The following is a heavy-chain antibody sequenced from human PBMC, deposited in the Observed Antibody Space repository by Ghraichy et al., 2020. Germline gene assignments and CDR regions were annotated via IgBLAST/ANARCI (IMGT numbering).Heavy chain of an antibody. CDR1: GFTFSSYS. D-gene: IGHD6-13*01. CDR3: ARAIAAAGTGGLGTYYFDY. J-gene: IGHJ4*02. V-gene: IGHV3-48*02. Sequence: LSLTCAASGFTFSSYSMNWVRQAPGKGLEWVSYISSSSSTIYYADSVKGRFTISRDNAKNSLYLQMNSLRDEDTAVYYCARAIAAAGTGGLGTYYFDYWGQGTLVTVSS. CDR2: ISSSSSTI.